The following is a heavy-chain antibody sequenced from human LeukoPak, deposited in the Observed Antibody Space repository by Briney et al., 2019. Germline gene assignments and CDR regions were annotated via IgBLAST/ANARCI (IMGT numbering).Heavy chain of an antibody. J-gene: IGHJ4*02. CDR2: ISSSSYT. V-gene: IGHV3-11*06. CDR1: GFTFSDYY. Sequence: GGSLRLSCAASGFTFSDYYMSWIRQAPGKGLEWVSYISSSSYTNYADSAKGRFTISRDNAKNSLYLQMNSLRAEDTAVYYCARVQIWFGELPYYFDYWGQGTLVTVSS. D-gene: IGHD3-10*01. CDR3: ARVQIWFGELPYYFDY.